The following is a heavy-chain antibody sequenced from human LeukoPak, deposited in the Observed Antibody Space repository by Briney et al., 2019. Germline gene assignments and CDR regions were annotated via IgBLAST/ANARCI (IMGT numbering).Heavy chain of an antibody. CDR3: VKERDTSGYFDY. Sequence: GGSLRLSCAASGFTFDDYALHWVRQTPGKGLEWVSLISWNGATYYADSVRGRFTISRDNSKNSLYLQMNSLRTEDTALYYCVKERDTSGYFDYWGQGTLVTVSS. D-gene: IGHD3-10*01. CDR1: GFTFDDYA. CDR2: ISWNGAT. V-gene: IGHV3-43*01. J-gene: IGHJ4*02.